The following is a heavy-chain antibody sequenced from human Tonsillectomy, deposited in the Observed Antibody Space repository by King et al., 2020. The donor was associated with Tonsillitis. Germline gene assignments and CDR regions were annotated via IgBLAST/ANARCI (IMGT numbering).Heavy chain of an antibody. J-gene: IGHJ4*02. D-gene: IGHD3-10*01. CDR3: TTGGHYYGD. V-gene: IGHV3-15*01. CDR2: IKSKTDGGTI. CDR1: GLIVSDVW. Sequence: VQLVESGGGLVKPGESLRLSCAASGLIVSDVWMSWVRQAPGKGLEWVGRIKSKTDGGTIDYAAPLNGRFTISRDDLKNTLYLQMNSLTTEDTALYYCTTGGHYYGDCGQGTLVTVFS.